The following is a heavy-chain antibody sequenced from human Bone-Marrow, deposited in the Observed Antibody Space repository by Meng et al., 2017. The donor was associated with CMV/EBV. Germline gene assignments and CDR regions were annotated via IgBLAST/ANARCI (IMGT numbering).Heavy chain of an antibody. D-gene: IGHD2/OR15-2a*01. V-gene: IGHV4-39*07. J-gene: IGHJ3*02. CDR2: IYYSGST. Sequence: SETLSLTCTVSGGSISSSSYYWGWIRQPPGKGLEWIGSIYYSGSTYYNPSLKSRVTISVDTSKNQFSMKLSSVTAADTAVYFCARVAVNFSNTETHAFDIWGQGTMVTVS. CDR1: GGSISSSSYY. CDR3: ARVAVNFSNTETHAFDI.